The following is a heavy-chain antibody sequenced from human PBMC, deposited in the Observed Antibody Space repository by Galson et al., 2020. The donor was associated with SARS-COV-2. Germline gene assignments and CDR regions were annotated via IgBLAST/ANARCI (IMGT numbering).Heavy chain of an antibody. CDR1: GFNFRSSW. V-gene: IGHV3-74*01. CDR2: INSVGSGT. J-gene: IGHJ4*02. Sequence: GGSLRLSCAASGFNFRSSWMHWVRQVPGKGLVWVSRINSVGSGTNYADSVKGRFSISRDNANNILYLQIDSLRAEDTAMYYCASGLSSNCLDYWGQGTLVTVSS. D-gene: IGHD2-15*01. CDR3: ASGLSSNCLDY.